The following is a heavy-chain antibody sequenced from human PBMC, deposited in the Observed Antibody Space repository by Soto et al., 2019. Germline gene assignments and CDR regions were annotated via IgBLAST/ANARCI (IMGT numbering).Heavy chain of an antibody. J-gene: IGHJ5*02. CDR1: GGTFSSYA. CDR3: ARLDVRFGGGVS. Sequence: SAKVSCKASGGTFSSYAISWVRQAPGQGLEWMGGIIPIFGTANYAQKFQGRVTITADESTSTAYMELSSLRSEDTAVYYCARLDVRFGGGVSWGQGTLVTVSS. CDR2: IIPIFGTA. D-gene: IGHD3-16*01. V-gene: IGHV1-69*13.